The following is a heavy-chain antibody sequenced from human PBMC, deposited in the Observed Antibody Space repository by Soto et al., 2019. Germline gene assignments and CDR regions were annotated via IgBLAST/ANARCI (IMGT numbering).Heavy chain of an antibody. CDR3: TKYRRTDAEGYSFDY. CDR1: GGSISSYY. J-gene: IGHJ4*02. CDR2: IYTSGST. V-gene: IGHV4-4*07. D-gene: IGHD2-15*01. Sequence: SETLSLTCTVSGGSISSYYWSWIRQPAGKGLEWIGRIYTSGSTNYNPSLKSRVTMSVDSAKNQFSLQLSSVTAADTAVYFCTKYRRTDAEGYSFDYWGQGARVTVSS.